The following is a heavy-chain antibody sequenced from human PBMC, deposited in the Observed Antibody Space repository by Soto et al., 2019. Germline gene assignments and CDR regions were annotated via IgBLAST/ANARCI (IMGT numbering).Heavy chain of an antibody. V-gene: IGHV1-18*01. D-gene: IGHD3-9*01. J-gene: IGHJ3*02. Sequence: ASVKVSCKASGYTFTSYGISWVRQAPGQGLEWMGWISAYNGNTNYAQKLQGRVTMTTDTSTSTAYMELRSLRSDDTAVYYCARVLHYDILTWDAFDIWGQGTMVTVSS. CDR3: ARVLHYDILTWDAFDI. CDR1: GYTFTSYG. CDR2: ISAYNGNT.